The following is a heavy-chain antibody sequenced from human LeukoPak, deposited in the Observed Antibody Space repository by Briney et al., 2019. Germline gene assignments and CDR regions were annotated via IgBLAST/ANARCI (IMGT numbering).Heavy chain of an antibody. J-gene: IGHJ5*02. V-gene: IGHV3-48*03. CDR1: GFTFSSYE. CDR2: ISSSGSTI. CDR3: AKEQYSSGWYGWFDP. D-gene: IGHD6-19*01. Sequence: GGSLRLSCAASGFTFSSYEMNWVRQAPGKGLEWVSYISSSGSTIYYADSVKGRFTISRDNAKNSLYLQMNSLRAEDTAVYYCAKEQYSSGWYGWFDPWGLGTLVTVSS.